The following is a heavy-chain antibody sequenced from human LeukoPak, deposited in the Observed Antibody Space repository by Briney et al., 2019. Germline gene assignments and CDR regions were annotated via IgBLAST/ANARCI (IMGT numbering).Heavy chain of an antibody. CDR3: TSRITMIPRQH. Sequence: ASVKVSCKASGYTFTSYGISWVRQAPGQGLEWMGWISAYNGNTNYAQKLQGRVTMTTDTSTSTAYMELRSLRSDDTAVYYCTSRITMIPRQHWGQGTLVTVSS. CDR2: ISAYNGNT. D-gene: IGHD3-22*01. V-gene: IGHV1-18*01. CDR1: GYTFTSYG. J-gene: IGHJ1*01.